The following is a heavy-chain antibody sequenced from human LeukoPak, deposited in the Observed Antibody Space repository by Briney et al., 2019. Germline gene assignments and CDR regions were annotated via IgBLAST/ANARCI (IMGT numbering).Heavy chain of an antibody. V-gene: IGHV4-38-2*01. D-gene: IGHD3-22*01. J-gene: IGHJ4*02. CDR1: GNSISSGYY. CDR3: AGQHDSNGYYFY. CDR2: IYHSGST. Sequence: RPSETLSLTCAVTGNSISSGYYWGWIRQPPGKGLEWIGSIYHSGSTYYNPSLKGRVTISVDTSKNRFSLKLSSVTAADTAVYYCAGQHDSNGYYFYWGQGTLVTVSS.